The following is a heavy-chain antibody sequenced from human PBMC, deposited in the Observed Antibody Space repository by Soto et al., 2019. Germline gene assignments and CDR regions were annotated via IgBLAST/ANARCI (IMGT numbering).Heavy chain of an antibody. CDR2: IYHSGST. V-gene: IGHV4-38-2*02. CDR1: GYSISSGYY. D-gene: IGHD4-17*01. Sequence: SETLSLTCAVSGYSISSGYYWGWIRQPPGKGLEWIGSIYHSGSTYYNPSLKSRVTISVDTSKNQFSLKLSSVTAADTAVYYCARDLVTTDGMDVWGQGTTVTVSS. J-gene: IGHJ6*02. CDR3: ARDLVTTDGMDV.